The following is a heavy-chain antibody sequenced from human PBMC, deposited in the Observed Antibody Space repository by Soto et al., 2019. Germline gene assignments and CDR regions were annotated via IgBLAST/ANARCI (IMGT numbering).Heavy chain of an antibody. CDR2: IIPIFGTA. CDR1: GGTFSSYA. V-gene: IGHV1-69*13. D-gene: IGHD3-22*01. CDR3: ARDGHPYYYYDSSGYYVGYFQH. J-gene: IGHJ1*01. Sequence: ASVKVSCKASGGTFSSYAISWVRQAPGQGLEWMGGIIPIFGTANYAQKFQGRVTITADESTSTAYMELSSLRSEDTAVYYCARDGHPYYYYDSSGYYVGYFQHWGQGTLVTVSS.